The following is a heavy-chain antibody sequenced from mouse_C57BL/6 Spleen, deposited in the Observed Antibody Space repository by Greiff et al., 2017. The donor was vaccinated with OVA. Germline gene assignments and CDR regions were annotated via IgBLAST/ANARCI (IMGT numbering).Heavy chain of an antibody. CDR1: GFNIKNTY. J-gene: IGHJ4*01. CDR3: ARRLYAMDY. V-gene: IGHV1-69*01. Sequence: VQLQQSVAELVRPGASVKLSCTASGFNIKNTYMHWVKQRPEQGLEWIGEIDPSDSYTNYNQKFKGKSTLTVDKSSSTAYMQLSSLTSEDSAVYYCARRLYAMDYWGQGTSVTVSS. CDR2: IDPSDSYT.